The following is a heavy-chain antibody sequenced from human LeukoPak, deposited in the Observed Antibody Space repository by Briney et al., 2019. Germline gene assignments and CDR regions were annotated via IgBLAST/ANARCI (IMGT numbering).Heavy chain of an antibody. CDR2: ISAYNGNT. Sequence: ASVKVSCKASGYTFTSYGISWVRQAPGQGLEWMGWISAYNGNTNYAQKLQGRVTMTTGTSTSTAYMELRSLRSDDTDVYYCARDRAEYSSSSRGYFDYWGQGTLVTVSS. CDR3: ARDRAEYSSSSRGYFDY. V-gene: IGHV1-18*01. J-gene: IGHJ4*02. CDR1: GYTFTSYG. D-gene: IGHD6-6*01.